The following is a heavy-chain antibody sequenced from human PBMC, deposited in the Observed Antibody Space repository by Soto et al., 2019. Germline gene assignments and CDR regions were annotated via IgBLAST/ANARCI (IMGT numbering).Heavy chain of an antibody. CDR2: IYYSGST. CDR3: ARDARGFGEVVMDV. CDR1: GGSISSYY. Sequence: SETLSLTCTVSGGSISSYYWIWIRQPPGKGLEWIGYIYYSGSTNYNPSLKSRVTISVDTSKNQFSLKLSAVTAADTAVYYCARDARGFGEVVMDVWGQGNTVTVSS. J-gene: IGHJ6*02. D-gene: IGHD3-10*01. V-gene: IGHV4-59*01.